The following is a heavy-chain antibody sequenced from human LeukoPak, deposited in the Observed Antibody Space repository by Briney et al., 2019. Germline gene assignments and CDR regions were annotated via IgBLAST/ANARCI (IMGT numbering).Heavy chain of an antibody. J-gene: IGHJ4*02. Sequence: PSQTLSLTCAVSGGSISSGGYSWSWIRQPPGKGLEWIGYIYHSGSTYYNPSLKSRVTISVDRSKNQFSLKLISVTAADTAVYYCARGSSLGGSPVLDWGQGTLVTVSS. V-gene: IGHV4-30-2*01. D-gene: IGHD1-26*01. CDR2: IYHSGST. CDR3: ARGSSLGGSPVLD. CDR1: GGSISSGGYS.